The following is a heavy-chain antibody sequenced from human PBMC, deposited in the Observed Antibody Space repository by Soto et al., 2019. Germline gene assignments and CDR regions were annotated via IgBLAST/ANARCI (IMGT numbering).Heavy chain of an antibody. J-gene: IGHJ3*01. CDR3: AREGPISGTNPFDV. CDR2: IWSDGSNK. CDR1: GFTFSNHG. Sequence: QVQLVESGGGVVQPGRSLRLSCAASGFTFSNHGMHWVRQAPGKGLEWVAVIWSDGSNKDYGDSVKGRFTITRDNPKNTLSLQMDSLRAEETAVYYCAREGPISGTNPFDVWGQGTMVTISS. D-gene: IGHD1-20*01. V-gene: IGHV3-33*01.